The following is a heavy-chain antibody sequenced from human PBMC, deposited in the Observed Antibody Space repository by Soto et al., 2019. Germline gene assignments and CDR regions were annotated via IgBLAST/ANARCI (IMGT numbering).Heavy chain of an antibody. V-gene: IGHV1-18*01. CDR2: ISAYNGNT. D-gene: IGHD3-9*01. Sequence: GTSVKVSCKASGYTFTSYGISWVRQAPGQGLEWMGWISAYNGNTNYAQKLQGRVTMTTDTSTSTAYMELRSLRSDDTAVYYCARNGFYDILTGYYNPTDYGGQGTLVTVSS. CDR3: ARNGFYDILTGYYNPTDY. CDR1: GYTFTSYG. J-gene: IGHJ4*02.